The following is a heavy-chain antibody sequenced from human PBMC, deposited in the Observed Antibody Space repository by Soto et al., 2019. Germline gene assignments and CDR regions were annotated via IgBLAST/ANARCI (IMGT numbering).Heavy chain of an antibody. CDR2: ISAYSDRT. J-gene: IGHJ6*04. CDR3: ARDRDYYYDSSSKYHYHYGMDV. D-gene: IGHD3-22*01. CDR1: GYTFSSYG. V-gene: IGHV1-18*04. Sequence: QVQLVQSGTEVKKPGASVKVSCKAFGYTFSSYGISWVRQAPGQGLEWMGWISAYSDRTNYAQNFQGRATMTADTATSTAYMEVRSLRSDDTAVYYCARDRDYYYDSSSKYHYHYGMDVWGKGTTVTVSS.